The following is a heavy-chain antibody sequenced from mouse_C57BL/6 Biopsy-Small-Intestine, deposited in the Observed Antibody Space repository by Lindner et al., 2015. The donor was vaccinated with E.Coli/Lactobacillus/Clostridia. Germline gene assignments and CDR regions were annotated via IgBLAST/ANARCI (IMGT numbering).Heavy chain of an antibody. D-gene: IGHD1-1*01. Sequence: VQLQESGAELVRPGAPVKLSCTASGFSIKGDYLHWVKQRPEQGLEWIGRIDPANGNTKYVPRFQDKATITADTSSNTAFLQLSSLTSEDTAVYYCTRETSYYYDDSPNWYFDVWGAGTTVTVSS. CDR2: IDPANGNT. J-gene: IGHJ1*01. CDR3: TRETSYYYDDSPNWYFDV. CDR1: GFSIKGDY. V-gene: IGHV14-3*02.